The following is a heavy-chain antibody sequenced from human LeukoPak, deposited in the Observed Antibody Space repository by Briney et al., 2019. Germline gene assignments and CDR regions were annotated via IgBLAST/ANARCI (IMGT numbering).Heavy chain of an antibody. J-gene: IGHJ6*02. CDR3: ARVGPLWFGELFTPLPYYYYYGMDV. CDR1: GFTFSSYA. D-gene: IGHD3-10*01. CDR2: ISGSGGST. V-gene: IGHV3-23*01. Sequence: GSLRLSCAASGFTFSSYAMSWVRQAPGKGLEWVSAISGSGGSTYYADSVKGRFTISGDNSKNTLYLQMNSLRDEDTAVYYCARVGPLWFGELFTPLPYYYYYGMDVWGQGTTVTVSS.